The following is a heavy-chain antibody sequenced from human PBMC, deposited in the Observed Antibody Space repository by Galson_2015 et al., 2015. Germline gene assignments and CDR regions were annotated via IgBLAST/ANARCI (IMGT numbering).Heavy chain of an antibody. CDR1: GFTFSSYA. CDR2: ISGSGGST. D-gene: IGHD3-10*01. Sequence: SLRLSCAASGFTFSSYAMSWVRQAPGKGLEWVSAISGSGGSTYYADSVKGRFTISRDNSKNTLYLQMNSLRAEDTAVYYCAKPLSVLLWFGESTPGFDYWGQGTLVTVSS. CDR3: AKPLSVLLWFGESTPGFDY. J-gene: IGHJ4*02. V-gene: IGHV3-23*01.